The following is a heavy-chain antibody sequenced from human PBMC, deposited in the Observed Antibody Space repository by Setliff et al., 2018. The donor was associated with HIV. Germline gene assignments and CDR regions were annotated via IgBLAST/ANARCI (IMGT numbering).Heavy chain of an antibody. CDR1: GGSISSGSYY. V-gene: IGHV4-61*09. J-gene: IGHJ4*02. Sequence: ASETLSLTCTVSGGSISSGSYYWSWIRQPAGKGLEWIGHIYTSGSTNYNPSLKSRVTISVDTSKNQFSLKVSSVTAADTAVYYCARERSLITNRRYFDSWGQGTLVTVSS. D-gene: IGHD3-16*01. CDR3: ARERSLITNRRYFDS. CDR2: IYTSGST.